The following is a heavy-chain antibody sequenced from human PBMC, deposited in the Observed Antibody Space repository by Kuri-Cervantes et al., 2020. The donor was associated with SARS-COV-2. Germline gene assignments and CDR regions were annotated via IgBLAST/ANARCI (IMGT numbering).Heavy chain of an antibody. Sequence: ESLKISCTVPGGSISSSSYYWGWIRQPPGKELEWIGEINHSGSTNYNPSLKSRVTISVDSSKNQFSLKLSSVTAADTAVYYCARVMSTSSIAARPRPYYFDYWGQGTLVTVSS. CDR1: GGSISSSSYY. D-gene: IGHD6-6*01. CDR3: ARVMSTSSIAARPRPYYFDY. CDR2: INHSGST. J-gene: IGHJ4*02. V-gene: IGHV4-39*07.